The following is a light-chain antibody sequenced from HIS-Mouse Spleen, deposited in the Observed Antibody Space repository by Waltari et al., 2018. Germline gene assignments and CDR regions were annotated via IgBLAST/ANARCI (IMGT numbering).Light chain of an antibody. Sequence: DIQMTQSPSTLSASVGDRVTITCRASQSISSWLAWYQQKPGKAPKLLIYKASSLESGVPSRFSGSGSGTEFTLTISSLQPDDFATYYCQQYNSLVTFGGGTK. V-gene: IGKV1-5*03. CDR1: QSISSW. CDR3: QQYNSLVT. CDR2: KAS. J-gene: IGKJ4*01.